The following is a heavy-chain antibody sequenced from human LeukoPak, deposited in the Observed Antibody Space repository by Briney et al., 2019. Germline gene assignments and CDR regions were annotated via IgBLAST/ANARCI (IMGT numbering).Heavy chain of an antibody. J-gene: IGHJ4*02. Sequence: GGSLRLSCAASGFTFDDYGMSWVRQAPGKGLEWVSPISSSSSYIYYADSVKGRFTISRDNAKNSLYLQMNSLRAEDTAVYYCARDIRDYYGSGSYYYWGQGTLVTVSS. V-gene: IGHV3-21*01. CDR1: GFTFDDYG. D-gene: IGHD3-10*01. CDR3: ARDIRDYYGSGSYYY. CDR2: ISSSSSYI.